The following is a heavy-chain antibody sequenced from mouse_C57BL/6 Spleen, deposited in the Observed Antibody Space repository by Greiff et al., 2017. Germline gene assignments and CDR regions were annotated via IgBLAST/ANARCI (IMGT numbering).Heavy chain of an antibody. CDR1: GYSITSGYY. V-gene: IGHV3-6*01. CDR3: ARGGYGSSCFDY. Sequence: ESGPGLVKPSQSLSLTCSVTGYSITSGYYWNWIRQFPGNKLEWMGYISYDGSNNYNPSLKNRISITRDTSKNQFFLKLNSVTTEDTATYYCARGGYGSSCFDYWGQGTTLTVSS. CDR2: ISYDGSN. D-gene: IGHD1-1*01. J-gene: IGHJ2*01.